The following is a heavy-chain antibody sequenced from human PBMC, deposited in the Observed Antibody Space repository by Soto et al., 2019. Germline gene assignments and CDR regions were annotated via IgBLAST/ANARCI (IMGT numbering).Heavy chain of an antibody. D-gene: IGHD6-19*01. CDR3: AKDRTAVADYYFDY. J-gene: IGHJ4*02. CDR1: GFTFSNYT. V-gene: IGHV3-30*18. CDR2: ISYDGRDK. Sequence: PLGSLRLSCPPPGFTFSNYTMHWVRQGAGKALEWVAVISYDGRDKKHADSVNGRFTVSRDNSKNTLYLEMSSLRAEDTAIYYCAKDRTAVADYYFDYWGQGTLVTVSS.